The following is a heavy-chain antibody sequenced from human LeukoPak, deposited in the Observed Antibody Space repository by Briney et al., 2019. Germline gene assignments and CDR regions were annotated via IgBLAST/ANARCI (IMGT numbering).Heavy chain of an antibody. CDR3: AADGSSTTVTTFDY. CDR1: GFTFTNSA. J-gene: IGHJ4*02. V-gene: IGHV1-58*01. CDR2: IVVGSGNT. D-gene: IGHD4-17*01. Sequence: ASVKVSCKASGFTFTNSAVQWVRQARGQRLEWIGWIVVGSGNTNYAQKFQERVTITRDMSTSTAYMELSSLRSEDTAVYYCAADGSSTTVTTFDYWGQGTLVTVSS.